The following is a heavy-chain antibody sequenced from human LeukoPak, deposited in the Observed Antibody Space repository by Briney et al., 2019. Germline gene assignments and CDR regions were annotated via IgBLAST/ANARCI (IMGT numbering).Heavy chain of an antibody. Sequence: GGSLRLSCAASGFTVSSNYMSWVRQAPGKGLEWVTVIYNSGSTYYADSVKGRFTISRDDSKNTLHLQMNSLRAEDTAVYYCARGRPHGNDYWGQGTLVTVSS. V-gene: IGHV3-53*01. J-gene: IGHJ4*02. CDR2: IYNSGST. CDR3: ARGRPHGNDY. D-gene: IGHD4-23*01. CDR1: GFTVSSNY.